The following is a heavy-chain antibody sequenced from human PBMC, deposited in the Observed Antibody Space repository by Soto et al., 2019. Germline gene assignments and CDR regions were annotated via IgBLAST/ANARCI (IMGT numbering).Heavy chain of an antibody. CDR1: GCSITSSNW. D-gene: IGHD3-22*01. V-gene: IGHV4-4*02. Sequence: PSETLSLTCAVSGCSITSSNWWNWVRQPPGKGLEWIGEIYHSGSTNYNPSLKSRVTISVDKSKNQFSLNLSSVTAADTAVYYCASARYDSSGYYYPDYWGQGTLVTVS. CDR2: IYHSGST. J-gene: IGHJ4*02. CDR3: ASARYDSSGYYYPDY.